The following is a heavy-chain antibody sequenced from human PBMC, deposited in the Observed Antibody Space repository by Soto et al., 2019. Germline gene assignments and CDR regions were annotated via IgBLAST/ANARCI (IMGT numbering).Heavy chain of an antibody. V-gene: IGHV4-39*01. J-gene: IGHJ4*02. Sequence: SETLSLTCTVSGGSISSSSYYWGWIRQPPGKGLEWIGSIYYSGSTYYNPSLKSRVTISVDTSKNQFSLKLSSVTAADTAVYYCVRLFSSGYWPFDYWGQGTLVTVSS. CDR3: VRLFSSGYWPFDY. CDR2: IYYSGST. D-gene: IGHD3-22*01. CDR1: GGSISSSSYY.